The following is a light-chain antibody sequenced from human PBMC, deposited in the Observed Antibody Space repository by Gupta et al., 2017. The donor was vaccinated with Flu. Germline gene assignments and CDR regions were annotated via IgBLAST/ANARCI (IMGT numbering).Light chain of an antibody. CDR2: EVS. V-gene: IGLV2-14*01. J-gene: IGLJ3*02. CDR1: SSDVGGYNY. CDR3: SSYTSSSTWV. Sequence: QSALTQPASVSGSPGQSITISCTATSSDVGGYNYVYWYQQHPGKAPKLMIYEVSNRPSGVSNRFSGSKSGNTASLTISGLQAEDEADYYCSSYTSSSTWVFGGGTKLTVL.